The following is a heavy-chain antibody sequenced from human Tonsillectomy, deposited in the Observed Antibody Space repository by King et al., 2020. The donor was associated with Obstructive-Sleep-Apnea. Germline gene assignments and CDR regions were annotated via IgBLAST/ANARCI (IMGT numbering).Heavy chain of an antibody. CDR1: GGSIINTNW. CDR3: ARTTYGDYALDY. D-gene: IGHD4-17*01. CDR2: IYHIGTT. V-gene: IGHV4-4*02. Sequence: QLQESGPGLVKPSGTLSLTCAVSGGSIINTNWWTWVRQPPGKGREFIGQIYHIGTTNYTPSLRSRVTISVDKSKSQFSLKLRFLTAADTAVYYGARTTYGDYALDYWGQGTLVTVSS. J-gene: IGHJ4*02.